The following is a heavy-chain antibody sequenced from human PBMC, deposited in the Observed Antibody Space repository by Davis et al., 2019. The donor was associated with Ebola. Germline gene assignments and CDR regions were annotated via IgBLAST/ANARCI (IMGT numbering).Heavy chain of an antibody. J-gene: IGHJ4*02. D-gene: IGHD6-13*01. CDR1: GFTFSSYA. V-gene: IGHV3-64D*06. Sequence: GESLKISCSASGFTFSSYAMHWVRQAPGKGLEYVSAISSNGGSTYYADSVKGRFTISRDNSKNTLYLQMSSLRAEDTAVYYCVTGIAAANFDYWGQGTLVTVSS. CDR3: VTGIAAANFDY. CDR2: ISSNGGST.